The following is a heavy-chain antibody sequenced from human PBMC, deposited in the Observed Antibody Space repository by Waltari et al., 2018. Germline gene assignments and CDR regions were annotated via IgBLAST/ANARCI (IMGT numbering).Heavy chain of an antibody. CDR3: ARRRMVRGVSRYNWFDP. V-gene: IGHV1-8*01. CDR1: GYTFTSYD. J-gene: IGHJ5*02. CDR2: MNPNSGNT. D-gene: IGHD3-10*01. Sequence: QVQLVQSGAEVKKPGASVKVSCKASGYTFTSYDLHWVRQATGQGLEWMGWMNPNSGNTGYAQKFQGRVTMTRNTSISTAYMELSSLRSEDTAVYYCARRRMVRGVSRYNWFDPWGQGTLVTVSS.